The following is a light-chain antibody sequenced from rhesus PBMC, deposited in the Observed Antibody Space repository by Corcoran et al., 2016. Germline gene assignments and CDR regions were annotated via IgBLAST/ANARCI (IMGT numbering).Light chain of an antibody. J-gene: IGKJ2*01. V-gene: IGKV1-33*01. CDR3: QQRNSYPYS. Sequence: DIQMTQSPSSLSASVVDKVTITCRASQGINNALAWYQQKPGKAPKLLIYAASSLQSGVPSRLSGCGSGKDFTLTISSMQPEDFAVYYCQQRNSYPYSFGQGAKVKIK. CDR1: QGINNA. CDR2: AAS.